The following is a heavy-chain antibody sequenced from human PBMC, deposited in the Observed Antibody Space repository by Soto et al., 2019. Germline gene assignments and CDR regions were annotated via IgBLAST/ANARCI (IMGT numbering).Heavy chain of an antibody. Sequence: EVRLVESGGRLVQPGGSLRLSCSASGFSFSSYGMHWVRQAPGRGLEYVSAISNNGGSTYYADSVQGRFTISRDNSKNTLYLQMSSLRVEDTAVYYCVKDGGQFQKMEAWGQGTLVTDSS. CDR2: ISNNGGST. CDR1: GFSFSSYG. D-gene: IGHD1-1*01. CDR3: VKDGGQFQKMEA. V-gene: IGHV3-64D*06. J-gene: IGHJ5*02.